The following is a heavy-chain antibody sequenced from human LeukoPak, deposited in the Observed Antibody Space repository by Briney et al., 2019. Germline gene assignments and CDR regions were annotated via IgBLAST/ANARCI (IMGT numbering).Heavy chain of an antibody. J-gene: IGHJ1*01. CDR2: INPNSGGT. CDR1: GYTFTGYY. CDR3: ARGYDSSGYYQLLYFQH. Sequence: ASVKVSCKASGYTFTGYYMHWVRQAPGQGLEWMGWINPNSGGTNYAQKLQGRVTMTRDTSISTAYMELSRLRSDDTAVYYRARGYDSSGYYQLLYFQHWGQGTLVTVSS. V-gene: IGHV1-2*02. D-gene: IGHD3-22*01.